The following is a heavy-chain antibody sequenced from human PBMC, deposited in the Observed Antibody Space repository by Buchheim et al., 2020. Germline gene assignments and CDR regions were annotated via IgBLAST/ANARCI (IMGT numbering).Heavy chain of an antibody. CDR3: AKDILGMWYYFDY. V-gene: IGHV3-23*01. D-gene: IGHD2-21*01. J-gene: IGHJ4*02. CDR1: GFTFTNYA. CDR2: ISGSGFRT. Sequence: EVQLLESGGGLVQPGGSLRLSCAASGFTFTNYAMSWVRQAPGKGLEWVSGISGSGFRTYYADSVKGRFTISRDNSKNTYREMNSLRAEDTAIYYCAKDILGMWYYFDYWGQGAL.